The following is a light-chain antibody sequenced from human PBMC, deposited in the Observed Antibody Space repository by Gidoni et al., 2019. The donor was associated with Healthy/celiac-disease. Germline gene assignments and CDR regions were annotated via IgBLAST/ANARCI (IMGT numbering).Light chain of an antibody. V-gene: IGKV4-1*01. CDR1: QSVLYSSNNKNY. CDR3: QQYYSTPIT. Sequence: DIVMSKSPDYLAVSLGERATINCKSSQSVLYSSNNKNYLAWYQQKPGQPPKLLIYWSSTRESGVPDRFSGIGSWTDFTLTISRLQAEDLAVYYCQQYYSTPITFGQGTRLEIK. J-gene: IGKJ5*01. CDR2: WSS.